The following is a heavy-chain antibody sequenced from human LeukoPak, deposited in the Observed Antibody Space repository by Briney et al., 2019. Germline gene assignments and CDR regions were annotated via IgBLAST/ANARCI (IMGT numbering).Heavy chain of an antibody. D-gene: IGHD6-13*01. V-gene: IGHV3-23*01. CDR1: GFTFSNYA. J-gene: IGHJ4*02. Sequence: GGSLRLSSAASGFTFSNYAMNLGRQAPGKGLKWVSLISTGGATTYYADSENGRFTISRDNSRNTLYLQMDSLRPEDTAVYYCANRLDYSNSWYYLHSWGQGTLVTVSS. CDR3: ANRLDYSNSWYYLHS. CDR2: ISTGGATT.